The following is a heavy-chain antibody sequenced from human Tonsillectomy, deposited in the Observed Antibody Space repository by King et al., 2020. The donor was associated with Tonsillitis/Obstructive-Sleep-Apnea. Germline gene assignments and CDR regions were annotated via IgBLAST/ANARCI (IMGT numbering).Heavy chain of an antibody. CDR3: GRSSKLVRTEVPTAIDF. D-gene: IGHD2-2*02. Sequence: VQLVESGGGVVQPGRSLRLSCAASGFSFSTYGMHWVRQAPGKGLEWVAVIWYDGSNRNYADSVKGRFTISRDNSKSTLHLQMNSLRAEDTAVYYCGRSSKLVRTEVPTAIDFWGQGTLVTVSS. V-gene: IGHV3-33*01. CDR1: GFSFSTYG. CDR2: IWYDGSNR. J-gene: IGHJ4*02.